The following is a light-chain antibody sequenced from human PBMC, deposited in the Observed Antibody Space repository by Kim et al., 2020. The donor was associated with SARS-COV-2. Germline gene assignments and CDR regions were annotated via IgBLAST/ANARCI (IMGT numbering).Light chain of an antibody. J-gene: IGKJ4*01. V-gene: IGKV1-27*01. CDR2: AAS. CDR1: QGISNY. CDR3: QKYDNGPLT. Sequence: DIQMTRPPSSPPASVGDSVTITCRASQGISNYLALSQHKPGKVPTLLIYAASTLQSGVPSLFSGSGSGTDFTLTISSLQPEDVATYYCQKYDNGPLTFGGGTKVDIK.